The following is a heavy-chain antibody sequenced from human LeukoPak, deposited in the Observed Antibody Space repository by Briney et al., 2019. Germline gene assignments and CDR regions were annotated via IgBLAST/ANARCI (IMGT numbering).Heavy chain of an antibody. D-gene: IGHD2-15*01. CDR2: INPNSGGT. CDR1: GYTFTGYY. V-gene: IGHV1-2*02. Sequence: ASVKVSCKASGYTFTGYYMHWVRQAPGQGLEWMGWINPNSGGTNYAQKFQGRVTMTRDTSISTAYMELSRLRSDDTAVYYCARDEDCSGGSCYLGWFDPWGQGTLVTVSS. CDR3: ARDEDCSGGSCYLGWFDP. J-gene: IGHJ5*02.